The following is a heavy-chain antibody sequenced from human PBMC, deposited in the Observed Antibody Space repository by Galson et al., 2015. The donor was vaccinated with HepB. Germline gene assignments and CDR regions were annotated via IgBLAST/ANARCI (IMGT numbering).Heavy chain of an antibody. Sequence: TLSLTCTVSGGSISSYYWSWIRQPPGKGLEWIGDIYYSGSTNYNPSLKSRVTISVDTSKNQFSLKLSSVTAADTAVYYCARGDNWADYWYFDLWGRGTLVTVSS. D-gene: IGHD1-1*01. CDR1: GGSISSYY. V-gene: IGHV4-59*01. J-gene: IGHJ2*01. CDR2: IYYSGST. CDR3: ARGDNWADYWYFDL.